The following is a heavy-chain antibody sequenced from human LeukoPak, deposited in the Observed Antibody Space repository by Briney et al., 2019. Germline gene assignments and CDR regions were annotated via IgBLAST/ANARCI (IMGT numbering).Heavy chain of an antibody. V-gene: IGHV1-24*01. CDR3: ATPSTGYSSSWYPAYFDY. CDR2: FDPEDGGT. D-gene: IGHD6-13*01. CDR1: GYTLTELS. Sequence: ASVKVSCKVSGYTLTELSMHWVRQAPGKGLEWMGGFDPEDGGTIYAQKFQGRVTMTEDTSTDTAYMELSSLRSEDTAVYYCATPSTGYSSSWYPAYFDYWGQGTLVTVSS. J-gene: IGHJ4*02.